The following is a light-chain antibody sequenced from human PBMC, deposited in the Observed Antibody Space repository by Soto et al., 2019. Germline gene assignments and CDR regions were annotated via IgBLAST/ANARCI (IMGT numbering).Light chain of an antibody. V-gene: IGLV1-36*01. CDR2: HND. Sequence: QYVLTQAPSVSGAPRRRANISCSVSNPNIGKNAVNWYQQLPGKAPKLVIYHNDLLPSGVSDRFSGSKSGTSASLAISGLQFDSDSDYYGAAWVDTLDGYVFRTGSNVT. J-gene: IGLJ1*01. CDR1: NPNIGKNA. CDR3: AAWVDTLDGYV.